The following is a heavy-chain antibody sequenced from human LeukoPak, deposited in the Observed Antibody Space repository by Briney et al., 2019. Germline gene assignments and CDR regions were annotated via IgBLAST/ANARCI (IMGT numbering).Heavy chain of an antibody. CDR2: IYPGDSDT. J-gene: IGHJ6*03. CDR1: GYSFTSYW. Sequence: GESLKISCKGSGYSFTSYWIGWVRQMPGKGLEWMGIIYPGDSDTRYSPSFQGQVTISADKSISTAYLQWSSLKASDTAMYYCARFPAVINYYYYYYMDVWGKGTTVTVSS. CDR3: ARFPAVINYYYYYYMDV. D-gene: IGHD4-11*01. V-gene: IGHV5-51*01.